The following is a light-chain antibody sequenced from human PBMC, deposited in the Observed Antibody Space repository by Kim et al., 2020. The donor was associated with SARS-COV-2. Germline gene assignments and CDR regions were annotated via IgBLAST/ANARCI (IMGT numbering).Light chain of an antibody. Sequence: ASVGDRVTISCRTSQSISSHLNWYHQKPGRAPKLLIYAASTLQGGVPSRFSGSGSETDFTLTISSLQPEDFATYFFQQSYITPFTFGPGTKVDIK. CDR1: QSISSH. V-gene: IGKV1-39*01. J-gene: IGKJ3*01. CDR2: AAS. CDR3: QQSYITPFT.